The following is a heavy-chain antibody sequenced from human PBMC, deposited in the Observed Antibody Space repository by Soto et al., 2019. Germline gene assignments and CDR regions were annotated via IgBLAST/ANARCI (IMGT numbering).Heavy chain of an antibody. V-gene: IGHV3-21*01. Sequence: KPGGSLRLSCAASGFPFSVYNMNWVRQAPGKGQEWVSSIGSRGTDMYYAESVKGRFTISRDNAKNSLYLHLKGLRAEDTAVYYCARPYSGSYSFDFWGQGTMVTVSS. CDR1: GFPFSVYN. J-gene: IGHJ4*02. CDR3: ARPYSGSYSFDF. D-gene: IGHD1-26*01. CDR2: IGSRGTDM.